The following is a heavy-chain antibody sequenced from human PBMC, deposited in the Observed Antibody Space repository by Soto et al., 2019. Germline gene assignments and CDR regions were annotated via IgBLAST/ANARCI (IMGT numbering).Heavy chain of an antibody. V-gene: IGHV3-72*01. Sequence: EVQLVESGGGLVQPGGSLRLSCVASGFSLSDHYMDWVRQAPGKGPGWVARSRNETGGSTTEYAASVKGRFFMSRDDSKKSLFLEMNSLQSEDTAVYFCARERILWAAVNVDGFDLWGQGTMVTVSS. D-gene: IGHD4-17*01. CDR2: SRNETGGSTT. CDR1: GFSLSDHY. J-gene: IGHJ3*01. CDR3: ARERILWAAVNVDGFDL.